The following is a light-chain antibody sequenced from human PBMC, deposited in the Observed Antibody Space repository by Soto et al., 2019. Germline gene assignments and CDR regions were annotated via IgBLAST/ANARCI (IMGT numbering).Light chain of an antibody. Sequence: QSVLTQPPAASGTPGQRVTNSCSGSSSNIGSNTVNWYQQLPGTAPKLLIYSHNQRPSGVPDRFSVSKSGTSASLAISGLQSEDEADYYCATWDDSLDGYVFGTGTKVTVL. CDR1: SSNIGSNT. CDR2: SHN. J-gene: IGLJ1*01. CDR3: ATWDDSLDGYV. V-gene: IGLV1-44*01.